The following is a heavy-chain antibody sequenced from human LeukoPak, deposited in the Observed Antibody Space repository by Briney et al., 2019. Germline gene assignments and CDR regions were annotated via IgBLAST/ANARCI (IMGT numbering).Heavy chain of an antibody. CDR1: GFTFSTYW. CDR3: ARQGLGQFYFDY. CDR2: IHSDGSTT. Sequence: GGSLRLSCAASGFTFSTYWMHWVRQGPGKGLVWVSRIHSDGSTTTYADSVKGRFTISRDNAKNTLYLQMNSLRAEDTAVYYCARQGLGQFYFDYWGQGTLVTVSS. V-gene: IGHV3-74*03. J-gene: IGHJ4*02. D-gene: IGHD3/OR15-3a*01.